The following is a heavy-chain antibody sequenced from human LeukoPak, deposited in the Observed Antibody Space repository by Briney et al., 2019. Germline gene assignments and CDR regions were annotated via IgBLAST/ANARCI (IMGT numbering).Heavy chain of an antibody. D-gene: IGHD6-25*01. Sequence: GGSLSLSCAPSGFTFTDYSMNWVRQAPGKGLEWVASISTVSTYTFYADSVKGRFSISRDNVRNLLYLQISSLGAEDTAVYYCARDGSGFYLYNYMDVWGKGTTVTVSS. V-gene: IGHV3-21*06. CDR3: ARDGSGFYLYNYMDV. J-gene: IGHJ6*03. CDR1: GFTFTDYS. CDR2: ISTVSTYT.